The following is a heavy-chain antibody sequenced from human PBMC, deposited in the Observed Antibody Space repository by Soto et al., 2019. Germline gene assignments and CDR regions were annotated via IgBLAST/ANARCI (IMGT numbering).Heavy chain of an antibody. Sequence: GESRRISCKSSAYMFTNYWIGWVRQMPGKGLEWMGIIYLGGSDTRYRPSFQGQVTISADKSTTTAYLQWSSLRASDTAIYYCALALHGTTCFDNWGQGTLVTVSS. CDR2: IYLGGSDT. V-gene: IGHV5-51*01. D-gene: IGHD3-3*02. CDR3: ALALHGTTCFDN. J-gene: IGHJ4*02. CDR1: AYMFTNYW.